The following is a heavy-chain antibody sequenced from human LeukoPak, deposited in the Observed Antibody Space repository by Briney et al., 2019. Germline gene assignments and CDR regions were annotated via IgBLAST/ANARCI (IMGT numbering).Heavy chain of an antibody. J-gene: IGHJ6*02. V-gene: IGHV3-74*01. CDR1: GFTFSSYW. CDR3: TRDLMDYDVSTGLHHYYMDV. D-gene: IGHD3-9*01. CDR2: INSDGSGT. Sequence: GGSLRLSCAASGFTFSSYWMHWVRQAPGKGLVWVSRINSDGSGTSYADSVKGRFTISRDNAKNTLYLQMNSLRAEDAAVYYCTRDLMDYDVSTGLHHYYMDVWGQGTTVTVSS.